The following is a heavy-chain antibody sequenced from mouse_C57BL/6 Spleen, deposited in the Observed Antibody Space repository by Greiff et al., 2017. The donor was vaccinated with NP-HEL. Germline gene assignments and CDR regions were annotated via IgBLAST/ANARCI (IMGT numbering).Heavy chain of an antibody. CDR2: IRLKSDNYAT. D-gene: IGHD2-4*01. CDR1: GFTFSNYW. V-gene: IGHV6-3*01. J-gene: IGHJ1*03. CDR3: TADYYDYVWYFDV. Sequence: EVKVVESGGGLVQPGGSMKLSCVASGFTFSNYWMNWVRQSPEKGLEWVAQIRLKSDNYATHYAESVKGRFTISRDDSKSSVYLQMNNLRAEDTGIYYCTADYYDYVWYFDVWGTGTTVTVSS.